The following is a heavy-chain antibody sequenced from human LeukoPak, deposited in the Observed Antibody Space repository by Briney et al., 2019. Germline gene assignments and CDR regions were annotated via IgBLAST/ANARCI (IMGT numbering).Heavy chain of an antibody. V-gene: IGHV4-61*02. D-gene: IGHD3-10*01. Sequence: SETLSLTCTVSGGSISSGSYYWSWIRQPAGKGLEWIGRIYTSGSTNYNPSLKSRVTISVDTSKNQFSLKLSSVTAADTAVYYCARYGEGPEDYYFDYWGQGTLVTVSS. J-gene: IGHJ4*02. CDR1: GGSISSGSYY. CDR2: IYTSGST. CDR3: ARYGEGPEDYYFDY.